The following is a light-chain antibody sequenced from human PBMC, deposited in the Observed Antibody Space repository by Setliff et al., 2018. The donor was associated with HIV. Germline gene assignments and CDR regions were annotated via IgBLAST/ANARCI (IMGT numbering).Light chain of an antibody. J-gene: IGLJ2*01. Sequence: QSALTQPASVSGSPGQSITISCTGTSNNIAIYNYVSWYQQHPGKAPKLMIYEVSNRPSGISNRFSGSKSCNTASLTISGLQAEDEADYYCSSYTSSSTVLFGGGTKVTVL. V-gene: IGLV2-14*01. CDR2: EVS. CDR3: SSYTSSSTVL. CDR1: SNNIAIYNY.